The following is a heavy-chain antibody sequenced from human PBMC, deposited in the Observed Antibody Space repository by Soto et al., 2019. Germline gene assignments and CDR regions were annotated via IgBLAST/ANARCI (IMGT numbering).Heavy chain of an antibody. D-gene: IGHD1-1*01. CDR3: ARHPRYSPSDYYYYYMDV. V-gene: IGHV4-59*08. J-gene: IGHJ6*03. Sequence: QVQLQESGPGLVKPSETLSLTCTVSGGSISSYYWSWIRQPPGKGLEWIGYLYYGGSTNYNPSLKSRVTISVDTSENQFSLKLSSVTAADTAVYYCARHPRYSPSDYYYYYMDVWGKGTTVTVSS. CDR1: GGSISSYY. CDR2: LYYGGST.